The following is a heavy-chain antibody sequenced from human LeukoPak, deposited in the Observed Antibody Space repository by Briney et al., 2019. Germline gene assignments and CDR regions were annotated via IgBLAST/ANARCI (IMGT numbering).Heavy chain of an antibody. CDR3: AKDKHYGSGSYCDY. CDR1: GFTFDQYA. J-gene: IGHJ4*01. CDR2: VSWNSGDI. D-gene: IGHD3-10*01. V-gene: IGHV3-9*01. Sequence: GGSLRLSCAASGFTFDQYAMHWVRQVPGKGLEWVSGVSWNSGDIGYADSVKGRFTISRDNAKNSLYLQMNSLRAEDTALYYCAKDKHYGSGSYCDYWGQEPWSPSPQ.